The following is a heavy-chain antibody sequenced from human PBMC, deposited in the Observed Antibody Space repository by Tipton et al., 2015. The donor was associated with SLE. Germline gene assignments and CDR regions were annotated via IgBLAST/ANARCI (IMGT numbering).Heavy chain of an antibody. CDR3: ARFHLKSWYEFDS. V-gene: IGHV4-38-2*01. CDR2: IHHSGNT. J-gene: IGHJ5*01. Sequence: TLSLTCAVSAYSISTGYHWGWIRQPPGKGLEWIASIHHSGNTYYNPSLQSRVTVSVDTSRNQLSLKLSSVTAADTAVYYCARFHLKSWYEFDSWGQGTLVTVSA. CDR1: AYSISTGYH. D-gene: IGHD6-13*01.